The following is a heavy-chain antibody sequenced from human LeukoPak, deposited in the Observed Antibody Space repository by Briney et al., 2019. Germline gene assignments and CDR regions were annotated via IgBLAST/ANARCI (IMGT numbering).Heavy chain of an antibody. CDR1: GGTFTKYV. J-gene: IGHJ1*01. D-gene: IGHD2-2*01. V-gene: IGHV1-69*10. CDR2: FIPVHDTA. Sequence: ASVKVSCKASGGTFTKYVISWVREAPGQGLEWMGRFIPVHDTANYAHKFQGRDILTADKSTSTAYMELTSLRSEDTAVYCAMLGVIPDWGQGTLITVSS. CDR3: MLGVIPD.